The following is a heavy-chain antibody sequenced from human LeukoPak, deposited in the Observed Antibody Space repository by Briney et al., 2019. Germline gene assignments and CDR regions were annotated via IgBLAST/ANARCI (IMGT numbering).Heavy chain of an antibody. J-gene: IGHJ4*02. CDR2: INPYNGNT. V-gene: IGHV1-18*01. Sequence: ASVKVPCKASGYTFTTYGIAWVRQAPGQGLEWMGWINPYNGNTDFAQKLQGRVTLTTDTSTSTAYMELRSLRSDDTAMYYRARGGSGWFSDSWGQGTLVTVSS. D-gene: IGHD6-19*01. CDR3: ARGGSGWFSDS. CDR1: GYTFTTYG.